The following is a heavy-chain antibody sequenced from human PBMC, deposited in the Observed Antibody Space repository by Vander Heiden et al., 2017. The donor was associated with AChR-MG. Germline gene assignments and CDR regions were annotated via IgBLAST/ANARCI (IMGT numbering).Heavy chain of an antibody. CDR1: GCSISSGGYF. J-gene: IGHJ3*02. D-gene: IGHD3-22*01. V-gene: IGHV4-31*03. CDR2: IYYSGST. Sequence: QVRLQESGPELVQPSQSPSLTCTVSGCSISSGGYFRSGIRQHPGKGLGWIGDIYYSGSTYYNPALKSRVTVSVDTSKNQFSLKQSSVTAADTAVYYWARDRYYDSSGYYRTPENAFDIWGQGTMVTVSS. CDR3: ARDRYYDSSGYYRTPENAFDI.